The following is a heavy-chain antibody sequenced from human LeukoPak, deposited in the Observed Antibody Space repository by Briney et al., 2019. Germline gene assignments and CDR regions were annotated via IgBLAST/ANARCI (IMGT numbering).Heavy chain of an antibody. J-gene: IGHJ4*02. Sequence: PGGSLRLSCAASGFTFSSYGMHWVRQAPGKGLEWVAVIWYDGSNKYYADSVKGRFTISRDNSKNTLYLQMNSLRAEDTAVYYCARDSCSSTSCYAAFDYWGQGTPVTVSS. CDR1: GFTFSSYG. CDR2: IWYDGSNK. V-gene: IGHV3-33*01. D-gene: IGHD2-2*01. CDR3: ARDSCSSTSCYAAFDY.